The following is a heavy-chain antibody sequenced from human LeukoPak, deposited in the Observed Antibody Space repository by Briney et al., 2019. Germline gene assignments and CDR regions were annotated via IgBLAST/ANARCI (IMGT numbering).Heavy chain of an antibody. J-gene: IGHJ4*02. D-gene: IGHD1-26*01. CDR3: ARDRGATYAWDY. Sequence: PGGSLRLSCAGSGFIFRDYWLTWVRQAPGKGLEWVANINPDGSDKNYVDSLKGRFTIFRDNAKNLLFLQMNSLRAEDTAVYYCARDRGATYAWDYWGQGTLVTVSS. CDR2: INPDGSDK. CDR1: GFIFRDYW. V-gene: IGHV3-7*01.